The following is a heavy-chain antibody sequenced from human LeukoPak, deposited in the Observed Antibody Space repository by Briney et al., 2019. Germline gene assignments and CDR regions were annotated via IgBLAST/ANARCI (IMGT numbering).Heavy chain of an antibody. V-gene: IGHV3-11*04. J-gene: IGHJ4*02. D-gene: IGHD2-2*01. CDR2: ITTSGSTL. Sequence: GGSLRPSCAASGFTFSDYYMSWIRQAPGKGLEWVSSITTSGSTLYFADSVKGRFTISRDNAKNSLHLQMNSLRAEDTAVYFCARSSTFEYWGQGTLVTVSS. CDR1: GFTFSDYY. CDR3: ARSSTFEY.